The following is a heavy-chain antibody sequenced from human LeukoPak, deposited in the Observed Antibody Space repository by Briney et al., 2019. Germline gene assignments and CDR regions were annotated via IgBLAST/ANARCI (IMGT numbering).Heavy chain of an antibody. D-gene: IGHD3-3*01. V-gene: IGHV3-23*01. CDR3: AKDVYDFWHGKLGLFDH. CDR2: ITGSSENT. CDR1: GFPFSSYA. Sequence: SGGSLRLSCAASGFPFSSYAMGWVRQAPGQGLQWISLITGSSENTYYADSVTGRFSISRDNSKNMVSLQMNGLRAEDTAIYFCAKDVYDFWHGKLGLFDHWGQGTLLTVSS. J-gene: IGHJ4*02.